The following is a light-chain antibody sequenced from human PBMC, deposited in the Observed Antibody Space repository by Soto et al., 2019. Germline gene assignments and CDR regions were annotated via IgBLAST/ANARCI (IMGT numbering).Light chain of an antibody. CDR3: QQFGSSPLLA. CDR2: GAS. J-gene: IGKJ3*01. Sequence: EIVLTQPPGTLSLCPGERATLSCRASQSVSSSYLAWYQQKPGQAPRLLIYGASSRATGIPDRFSGSGSGTDFTLTISRLEPEDFAVYYCQQFGSSPLLAFGPGTKVDVK. CDR1: QSVSSSY. V-gene: IGKV3-20*01.